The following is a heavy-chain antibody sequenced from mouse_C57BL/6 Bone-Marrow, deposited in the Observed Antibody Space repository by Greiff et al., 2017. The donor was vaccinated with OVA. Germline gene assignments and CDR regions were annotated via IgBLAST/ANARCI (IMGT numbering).Heavy chain of an antibody. CDR3: ARHYYDPYYYAMDY. CDR1: GYTFTDYY. Sequence: QVHVKQSGAELVRPGASVKLSCKASGYTFTDYYINWVKQRPGQGLEWIARIYPGSGNTYYNEKFKGKATLTAEKSSSTAYMQLSSLTSEDSAVYFCARHYYDPYYYAMDYWGQGTSVTVSS. CDR2: IYPGSGNT. D-gene: IGHD2-4*01. J-gene: IGHJ4*01. V-gene: IGHV1-76*01.